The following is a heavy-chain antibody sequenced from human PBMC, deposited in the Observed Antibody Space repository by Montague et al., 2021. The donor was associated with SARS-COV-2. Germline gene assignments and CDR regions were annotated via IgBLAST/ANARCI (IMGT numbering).Heavy chain of an antibody. CDR3: AKLGYCRGGDCFRGGFEF. Sequence: SETLSLTCTVSGGSMARSPGYWAWLRQPPGGGLEGIAIIYIGGGYYNNLFHQSRVVTSVDTSQNQPSLTLASVTAAATAVYYCAKLGYCRGGDCFRGGFEFWGQGILVPVSS. CDR1: GGSMARSPGY. V-gene: IGHV4-39*01. CDR2: IYIGGGY. J-gene: IGHJ4*02. D-gene: IGHD2-21*02.